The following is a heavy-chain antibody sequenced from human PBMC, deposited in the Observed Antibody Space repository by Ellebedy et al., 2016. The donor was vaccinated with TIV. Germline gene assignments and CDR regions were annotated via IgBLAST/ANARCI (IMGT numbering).Heavy chain of an antibody. Sequence: GESLKISCAASGFTFSSYAMSWVRQAPGKGLEWVSTISSTGSRTYYADSVEGRFIISRDNSKKTLYLQMNSLRAEDTAVYYCAKGRGGGSDGSAPRYYFDYWGLGTLVTVSS. CDR2: ISSTGSRT. V-gene: IGHV3-23*01. J-gene: IGHJ4*02. CDR1: GFTFSSYA. D-gene: IGHD3-22*01. CDR3: AKGRGGGSDGSAPRYYFDY.